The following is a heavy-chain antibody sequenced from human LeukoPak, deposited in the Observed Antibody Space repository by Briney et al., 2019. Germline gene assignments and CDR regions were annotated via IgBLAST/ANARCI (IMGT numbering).Heavy chain of an antibody. CDR3: ARVNTIFGVVIKYYFDY. D-gene: IGHD3-3*01. CDR2: INHSGST. Sequence: PSETLSLTCAVYGGSFSGYYWSWIRQAPGKGLEWIGEINHSGSTNYNPSLKSRVTISVDTSKNQFSLKLSSVTAADTAVYYCARVNTIFGVVIKYYFDYWGQGTLVIVSS. CDR1: GGSFSGYY. V-gene: IGHV4-34*01. J-gene: IGHJ4*02.